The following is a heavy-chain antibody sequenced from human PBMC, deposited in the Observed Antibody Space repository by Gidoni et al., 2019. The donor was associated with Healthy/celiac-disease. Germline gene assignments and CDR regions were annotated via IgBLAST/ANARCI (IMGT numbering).Heavy chain of an antibody. CDR3: ARDSSSALDY. CDR1: GFTFSSYA. CDR2: LSYDGSNK. V-gene: IGHV3-30*01. Sequence: QVQLVESGGGVVQPGRYLRLSCAASGFTFSSYAMHLVRQAPCKGLEWVAVLSYDGSNKYYADSVKGRFTISRDNSKNTLYLQMNSLRAEDTAVYYCARDSSSALDYWGQGTLVTVSS. D-gene: IGHD6-6*01. J-gene: IGHJ4*02.